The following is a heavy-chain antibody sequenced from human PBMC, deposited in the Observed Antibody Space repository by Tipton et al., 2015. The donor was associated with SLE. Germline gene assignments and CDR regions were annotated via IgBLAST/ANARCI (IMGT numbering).Heavy chain of an antibody. Sequence: TLSLTCAVSGYSISSGYYWGWIRQPPGKGLEWIGSIYHSGSTYYNPSLKSRVTISVDTSKNQFSLKLSSVTAADTAVYYCARRRAYDSSGYSSWYFDLWGRGALVTVSS. CDR3: ARRRAYDSSGYSSWYFDL. CDR1: GYSISSGYY. J-gene: IGHJ2*01. CDR2: IYHSGST. V-gene: IGHV4-38-2*01. D-gene: IGHD3-22*01.